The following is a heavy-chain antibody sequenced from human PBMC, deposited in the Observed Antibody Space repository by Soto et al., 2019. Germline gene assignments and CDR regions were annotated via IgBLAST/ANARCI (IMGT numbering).Heavy chain of an antibody. D-gene: IGHD3-9*01. CDR3: TTLRYFDWLPSFY. CDR1: GFTFSNAW. J-gene: IGHJ4*02. Sequence: GGSLRLSCAASGFTFSNAWMSWVRQAPGKGLEWVGRIKSKTDGGTTDYAAPVKGRFTISRDDSKNTLYLQMNSLKTEDTAVYYCTTLRYFDWLPSFYWGQGTLVTVSS. CDR2: IKSKTDGGTT. V-gene: IGHV3-15*01.